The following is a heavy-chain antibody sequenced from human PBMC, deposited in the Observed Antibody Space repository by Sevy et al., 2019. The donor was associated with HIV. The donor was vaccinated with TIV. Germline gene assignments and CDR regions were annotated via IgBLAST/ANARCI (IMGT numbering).Heavy chain of an antibody. J-gene: IGHJ3*02. V-gene: IGHV3-21*01. D-gene: IGHD3-22*01. CDR2: ISSSSSSI. CDR3: VVITFHAFDI. CDR1: GVTVSQYI. Sequence: GGYLRLSCAASGVTVSQYIMHWVRQAPGKGLEWVSSISSSSSSIYYADSVKGRFTISRDNAKNSLYLQMNTLRAEDTALYYCVVITFHAFDIWGHGTMVTVSS.